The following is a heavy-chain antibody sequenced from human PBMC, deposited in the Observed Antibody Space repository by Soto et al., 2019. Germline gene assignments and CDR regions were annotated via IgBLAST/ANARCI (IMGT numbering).Heavy chain of an antibody. CDR1: GFTFSSYA. Sequence: GGSLRLSCAASGFTFSSYAMSWVRQAPGKGLEWVSAISGSGGSTYYTDSVKGRFTISRDNSKNTLYLQMNSLRAEDTAVYYCAKGEYSSGWYFDYWGQGTLVTVSS. V-gene: IGHV3-23*01. CDR2: ISGSGGST. CDR3: AKGEYSSGWYFDY. D-gene: IGHD6-19*01. J-gene: IGHJ4*02.